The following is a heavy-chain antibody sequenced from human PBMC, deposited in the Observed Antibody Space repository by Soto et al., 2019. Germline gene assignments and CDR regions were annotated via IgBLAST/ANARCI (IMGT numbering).Heavy chain of an antibody. CDR2: ISKSDYT. CDR3: AREDSIIITAVSDF. J-gene: IGHJ4*02. Sequence: LRLSCTVSGFAFNNYGINWVRQAPGKGLEWVSSISKSDYTYYSDSVKGRFTISRDNAKNSVSLQMNTLRVEDTAVYYCAREDSIIITAVSDFWGQGTLVTVSS. CDR1: GFAFNNYG. V-gene: IGHV3-21*01. D-gene: IGHD3-22*01.